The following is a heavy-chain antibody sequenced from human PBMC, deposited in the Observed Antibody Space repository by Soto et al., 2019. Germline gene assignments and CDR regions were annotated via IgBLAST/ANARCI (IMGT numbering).Heavy chain of an antibody. J-gene: IGHJ3*02. CDR1: GYTFTSYD. Sequence: ASVTVSCTASGYTFTSYDINWVRQATGQGLEWMGWMNPNSGNTGYAQKFQGRVTMTRNTSISTAYMELSSLRSEDTAVYYCARLGVVVPAAIWGQGTMVTVSS. CDR2: MNPNSGNT. CDR3: ARLGVVVPAAI. D-gene: IGHD2-2*01. V-gene: IGHV1-8*02.